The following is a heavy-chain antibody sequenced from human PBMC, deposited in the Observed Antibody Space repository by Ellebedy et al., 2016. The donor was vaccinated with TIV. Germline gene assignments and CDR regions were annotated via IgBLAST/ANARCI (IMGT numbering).Heavy chain of an antibody. CDR2: ISSSSSTI. Sequence: GESLKISXAASGFTFSSYSMNWVRQAPGKGLEWVSYISSSSSTIYYADSVKGRFTISRDNAKNSLYLQMNSLRAEDTAVYYCARDGNDSSGYYFDYWGQGTLVTVSS. CDR1: GFTFSSYS. CDR3: ARDGNDSSGYYFDY. V-gene: IGHV3-48*04. J-gene: IGHJ4*02. D-gene: IGHD3-22*01.